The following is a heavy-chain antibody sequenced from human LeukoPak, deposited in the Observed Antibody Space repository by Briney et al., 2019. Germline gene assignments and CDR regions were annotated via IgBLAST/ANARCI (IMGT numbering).Heavy chain of an antibody. Sequence: GASVKVSCKASGYTFTSYGISWVRQAPGQGLEWMGWISAYSGNTNYAQKLQGRVTMTTGTSTSTAYMELRSLRSEDTAVYYCARDNSVRDEAWWFNPWGQGTLVTVSS. D-gene: IGHD5-24*01. J-gene: IGHJ5*02. CDR3: ARDNSVRDEAWWFNP. CDR1: GYTFTSYG. V-gene: IGHV1-18*01. CDR2: ISAYSGNT.